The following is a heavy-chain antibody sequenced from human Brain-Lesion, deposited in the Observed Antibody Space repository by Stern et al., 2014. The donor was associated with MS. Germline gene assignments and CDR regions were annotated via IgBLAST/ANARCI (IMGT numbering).Heavy chain of an antibody. Sequence: EVQLEESGGGLVQPGGSLRLSCAASGFNFSSYWMHWVRQVPEKGLFWVSQINRDGSDTSYADSVKGRFSISRDNIRNMLYLRMTSLRAEDTAVYYCARGVGDYWGQGARVTVSS. V-gene: IGHV3-74*02. D-gene: IGHD3-16*01. CDR2: INRDGSDT. J-gene: IGHJ4*02. CDR1: GFNFSSYW. CDR3: ARGVGDY.